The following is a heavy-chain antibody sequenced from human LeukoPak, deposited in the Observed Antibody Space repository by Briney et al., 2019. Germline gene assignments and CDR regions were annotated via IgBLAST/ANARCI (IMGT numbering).Heavy chain of an antibody. V-gene: IGHV3-33*01. CDR3: ARDYYDSSGSYSLDY. J-gene: IGHJ4*02. CDR2: IWYDGSNK. CDR1: GFTFSSYG. Sequence: PGRSLRHSCAASGFTFSSYGMHWVRQAPGKGLEWVAVIWYDGSNKYYADSVKGRFTISRDNSKNTLYLQMNSLRAEDTAVYYCARDYYDSSGSYSLDYWGQGTLVTVSS. D-gene: IGHD3-22*01.